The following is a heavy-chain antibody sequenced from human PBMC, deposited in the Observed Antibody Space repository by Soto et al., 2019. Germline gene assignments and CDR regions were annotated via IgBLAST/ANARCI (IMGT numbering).Heavy chain of an antibody. V-gene: IGHV3-48*01. Sequence: EVQLVESGGGLVQPGGSLRLSCAASGFTFSSYSMNWVRQAPGKGLEWGSYISSSSSTIYYADSVKGRFTISRDNAKTSLYLQMNSLRAEDTAVYYCAALSWLGDEYWGQGTLVTVSS. CDR3: AALSWLGDEY. J-gene: IGHJ4*02. D-gene: IGHD6-19*01. CDR1: GFTFSSYS. CDR2: ISSSSSTI.